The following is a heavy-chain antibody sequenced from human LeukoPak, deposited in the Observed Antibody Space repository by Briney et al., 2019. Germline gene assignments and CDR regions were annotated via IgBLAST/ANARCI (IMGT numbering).Heavy chain of an antibody. CDR2: ISDSGAGT. Sequence: PGGSLRLSCAASGFSFSISAMSWVRQAPGKGLEWVSAISDSGAGTYYADSVKGRFTISRDNPKDALYLQMNSLRAEDTAVYYCAKDPRHDYWGQGTLVTVSS. V-gene: IGHV3-23*01. CDR1: GFSFSISA. CDR3: AKDPRHDY. J-gene: IGHJ4*02.